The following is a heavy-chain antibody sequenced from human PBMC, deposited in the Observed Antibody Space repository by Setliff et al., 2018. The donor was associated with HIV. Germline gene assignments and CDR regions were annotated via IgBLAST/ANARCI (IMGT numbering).Heavy chain of an antibody. CDR2: IYTSGNTNYNPST. CDR1: GDSISSGGYY. J-gene: IGHJ3*02. V-gene: IGHV4-61*02. D-gene: IGHD6-19*01. CDR3: TRQSPVAGSGAFDI. Sequence: PSETLSLTFTVSGDSISSGGYYWSWIRQPAGQGLEWIGRIYTSGNTNYNPSTNYNPSLKSRIAISLETSRNQFSLRVTSVTATDTAVYYCTRQSPVAGSGAFDIWGQGTMVTVSS.